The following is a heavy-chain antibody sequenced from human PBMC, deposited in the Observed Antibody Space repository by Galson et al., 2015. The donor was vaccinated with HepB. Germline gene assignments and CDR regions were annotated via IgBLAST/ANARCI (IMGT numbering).Heavy chain of an antibody. J-gene: IGHJ4*02. D-gene: IGHD4-23*01. V-gene: IGHV3-30*04. CDR3: ARGATVVWKPSDY. CDR2: VSYDGSNK. Sequence: SLRLSCAASGFTFSSYAMHWVRQAPGKGLEWVAVVSYDGSNKYYADSVKGRFTVSRDKSKNTLYLQVNSLRPEDTAVYYCARGATVVWKPSDYWGQGTLVIVSS. CDR1: GFTFSSYA.